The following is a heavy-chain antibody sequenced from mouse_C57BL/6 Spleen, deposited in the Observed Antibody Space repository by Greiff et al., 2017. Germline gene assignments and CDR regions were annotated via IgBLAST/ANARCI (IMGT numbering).Heavy chain of an antibody. V-gene: IGHV5-4*03. D-gene: IGHD2-5*01. CDR2: ISDGGSYT. Sequence: EVKLMESGGGLVKPGGSLKLSCAASGFTFSSYAMSWVRQTPEKRLEWVATISDGGSYTYYPDNVKGRFTISRDNAKNNLYLQMSHLKSEDTAMYYCARAPPYSSYAMDYWGQGTSVTVSS. CDR3: ARAPPYSSYAMDY. CDR1: GFTFSSYA. J-gene: IGHJ4*01.